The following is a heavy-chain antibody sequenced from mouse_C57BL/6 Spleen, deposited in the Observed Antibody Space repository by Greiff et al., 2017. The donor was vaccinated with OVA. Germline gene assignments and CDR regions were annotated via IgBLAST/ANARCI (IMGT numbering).Heavy chain of an antibody. CDR3: AREGINYGSEYYCDD. J-gene: IGHJ2*01. CDR2: IDPADGET. CDR1: GFTFTDYY. D-gene: IGHD1-1*01. Sequence: VQLQQSGAELVKPGASVKLSCTASGFTFTDYYMHWVKQRPDQGLEWIGRIDPADGETNYAPKFQGKATITADTSSNPAYLQLSSLTSEDTAVDDCAREGINYGSEYYCDDWGKGTTLTAYS. V-gene: IGHV14-2*01.